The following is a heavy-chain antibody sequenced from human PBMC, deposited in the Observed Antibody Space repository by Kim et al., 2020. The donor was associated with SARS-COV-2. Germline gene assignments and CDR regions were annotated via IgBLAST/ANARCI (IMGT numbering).Heavy chain of an antibody. Sequence: GGSLRLSCAASGFTVSSNYMSWVRQAPGKGLEWVSVIYTCGSTYYADSVKGRFTISRDNSKNTLYLQMNSLRAEDTAVYYCAKELSTRCYGISYFGMDVWGQGTTVTVSS. J-gene: IGHJ6*02. CDR1: GFTVSSNY. CDR3: AKELSTRCYGISYFGMDV. CDR2: IYTCGST. V-gene: IGHV3-66*03. D-gene: IGHD2-2*01.